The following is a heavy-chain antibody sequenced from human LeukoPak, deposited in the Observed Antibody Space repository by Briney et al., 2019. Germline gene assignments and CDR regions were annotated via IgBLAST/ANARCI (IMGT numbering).Heavy chain of an antibody. V-gene: IGHV1-18*01. D-gene: IGHD3-10*02. CDR3: ARDTLEKSIMLGDAFDI. CDR2: ISAYNGNT. Sequence: ASVKVSCKASGYTFISYGISWVRQAPGQGLEWMGWISAYNGNTNYTQKFQGRVTMTTDTSTSTAYMELRSLRYDDTAVYYCARDTLEKSIMLGDAFDIWGQGTMVTVSS. CDR1: GYTFISYG. J-gene: IGHJ3*02.